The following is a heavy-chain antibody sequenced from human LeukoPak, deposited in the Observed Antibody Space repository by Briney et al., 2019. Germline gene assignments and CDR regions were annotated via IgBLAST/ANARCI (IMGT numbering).Heavy chain of an antibody. V-gene: IGHV3-33*06. CDR3: AKDLIVYYDSSGYYYSRKPYYYGMDV. D-gene: IGHD3-22*01. CDR1: GFTFSSYG. J-gene: IGHJ6*02. CDR2: ILSDGSKE. Sequence: PGGSLRLSCAASGFTFSSYGMHWVRQAPGKGLEWVAVILSDGSKEFYTDSVKGRFTISRDNSKNTLYLQMNSLRAEDTAVYYCAKDLIVYYDSSGYYYSRKPYYYGMDVWGQGTTVTVSS.